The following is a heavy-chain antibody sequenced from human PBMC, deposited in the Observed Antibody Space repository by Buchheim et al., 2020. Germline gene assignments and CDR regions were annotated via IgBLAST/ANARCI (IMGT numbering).Heavy chain of an antibody. CDR1: GFTFSSYW. Sequence: EVQLVESGGGLVQPGGSLRLSCAASGFTFSSYWMHWVRQAPGKGLVWLSVISNDGTTTSNADSVKGRFIVYRDNAKNTLYLQMNSLRAEDTAVYYCARSFVGALDYWGQGIL. CDR2: ISNDGTTT. V-gene: IGHV3-74*01. D-gene: IGHD1-26*01. J-gene: IGHJ4*02. CDR3: ARSFVGALDY.